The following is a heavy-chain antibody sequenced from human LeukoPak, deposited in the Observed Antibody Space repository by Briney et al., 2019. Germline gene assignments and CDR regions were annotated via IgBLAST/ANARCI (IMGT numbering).Heavy chain of an antibody. D-gene: IGHD2-15*01. V-gene: IGHV3-23*01. J-gene: IGHJ4*02. CDR1: GFSVSSFG. CDR2: ISVDGETT. CDR3: AQGYSSGWFPN. Sequence: GGSLRLSCAVSGFSVSSFGMSWVRQAPGKGLEWISAISVDGETTWYADSVKGRSIISRDNSKNTLYLQLSSLRAEDTAVYYCAQGYSSGWFPNWGQGSLVSVSS.